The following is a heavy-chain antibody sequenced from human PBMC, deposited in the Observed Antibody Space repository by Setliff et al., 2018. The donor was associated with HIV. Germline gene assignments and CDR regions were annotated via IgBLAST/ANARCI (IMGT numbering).Heavy chain of an antibody. CDR1: GGTFSNYA. D-gene: IGHD3-22*01. CDR3: ARIPNHSSGFDY. Sequence: SVKVSCKASGGTFSNYAFSWVRQAPGQGLEWMGGIVPILNTGNYAPKFQGRVTITADESTTTAYMEQSSLRSEDTAVYYCARIPNHSSGFDYWGQGTPVTVSS. J-gene: IGHJ4*02. CDR2: IVPILNTG. V-gene: IGHV1-69*13.